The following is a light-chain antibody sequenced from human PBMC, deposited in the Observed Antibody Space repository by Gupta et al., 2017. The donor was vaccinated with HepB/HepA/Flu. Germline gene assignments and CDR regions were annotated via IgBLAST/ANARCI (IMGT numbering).Light chain of an antibody. CDR2: AAT. CDR3: QQSYSAPWT. Sequence: LQLTQSPASLSPCVGDRVIITCRASRKISSFLNWYQQKPGEAPKLLIYAATNYQSGVPSTFRGGGSGTDFTLTINSLQPEDFATYFCQQSYSAPWTFGQGTKVE. V-gene: IGKV1-39*01. CDR1: RKISSF. J-gene: IGKJ1*01.